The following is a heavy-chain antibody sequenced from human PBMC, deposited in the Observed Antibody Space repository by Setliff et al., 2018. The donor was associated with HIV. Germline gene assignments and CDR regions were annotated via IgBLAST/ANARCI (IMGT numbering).Heavy chain of an antibody. CDR3: ARVSITYWYSIPTFYYYYMDV. D-gene: IGHD2-15*01. Sequence: SETLSLTCAVYGGSFSGYHWNWIRQPPGKGLEWIGEINHSGRTNYNPSLKSRVTISVDTSKNQFSLKLRSVTAADTAMYYCARVSITYWYSIPTFYYYYMDVWGEGTTVTVSS. CDR2: INHSGRT. V-gene: IGHV4-34*01. J-gene: IGHJ6*03. CDR1: GGSFSGYH.